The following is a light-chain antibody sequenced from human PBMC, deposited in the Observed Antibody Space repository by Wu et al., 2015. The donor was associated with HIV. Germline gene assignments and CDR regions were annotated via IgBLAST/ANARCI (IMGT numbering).Light chain of an antibody. CDR3: QQYNNWPPYT. CDR2: AAS. V-gene: IGKV1-39*01. J-gene: IGKJ2*01. Sequence: DIQMTQSPSSLSASVGDRVTITCRASQTINTYLNWYQQKPGKAPKLLIYAASSLQSGVPSRFSGSGSGTEFTLTISSMQSEDFAVYYCQQYNNWPPYTFGQGTKLEIK. CDR1: QTINTY.